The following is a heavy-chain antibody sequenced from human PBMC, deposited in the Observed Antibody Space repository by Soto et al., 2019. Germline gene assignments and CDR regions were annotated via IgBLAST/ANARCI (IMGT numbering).Heavy chain of an antibody. CDR3: ARAGRDGGYYYYGMDV. CDR2: IYHSGST. J-gene: IGHJ6*02. Sequence: SETLCLTCAVSGGSIGSSNWWSWVRQPPGKGLEWIGEIYHSGSTNYNPSLKSRVTISVDKSKNQFSLKLSSVTAADTAVYYCARAGRDGGYYYYGMDVWGQGTTVTV. D-gene: IGHD2-21*02. CDR1: GGSIGSSNW. V-gene: IGHV4-4*02.